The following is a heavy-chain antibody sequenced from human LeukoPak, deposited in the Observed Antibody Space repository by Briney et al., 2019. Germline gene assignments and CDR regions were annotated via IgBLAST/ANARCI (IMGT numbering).Heavy chain of an antibody. CDR1: GYTFTGYY. V-gene: IGHV1-2*02. D-gene: IGHD6-13*01. CDR2: INPNSGGT. J-gene: IGHJ4*02. Sequence: AASVKVSCKASGYTFTGYYMHWVRQAPGQGLEWMGWINPNSGGTNYAQEFQGRVTMTRDTSISTAYMELSRLRSDDTAVYYCARDQGLAAATEFDYWGQGTLVTVPS. CDR3: ARDQGLAAATEFDY.